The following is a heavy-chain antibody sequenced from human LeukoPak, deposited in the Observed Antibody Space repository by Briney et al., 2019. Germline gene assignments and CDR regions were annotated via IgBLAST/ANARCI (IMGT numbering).Heavy chain of an antibody. CDR1: GGSVSSGSYY. CDR2: IYYSGST. J-gene: IGHJ4*02. V-gene: IGHV4-61*01. Sequence: SETLSLTCTVSGGSVSSGSYYWSWIRQPPGKGLEWIGYIYYSGSTSYDPSLKSRVTISVDTSKNQFSLKLSPVTAADTAVYYCARDSPRDYFDYWGQGTLVTVSS. CDR3: ARDSPRDYFDY.